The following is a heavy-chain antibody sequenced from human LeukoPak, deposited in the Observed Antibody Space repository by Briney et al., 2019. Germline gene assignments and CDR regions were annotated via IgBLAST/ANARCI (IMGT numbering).Heavy chain of an antibody. CDR2: ISGSSSSI. V-gene: IGHV3-48*04. Sequence: GGSLRLSCTASGFTFSSYTMNWVRQAPGKGLQWVSSISGSSSSIYYADSVKGRFTISRDNAKNSLYLQMHSLRADDTAVYYCASRTYLAYWGQGTLLTVSS. CDR3: ASRTYLAY. CDR1: GFTFSSYT. J-gene: IGHJ4*02.